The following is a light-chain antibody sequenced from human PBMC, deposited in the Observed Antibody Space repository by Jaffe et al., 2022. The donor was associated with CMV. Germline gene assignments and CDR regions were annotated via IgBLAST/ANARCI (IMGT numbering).Light chain of an antibody. Sequence: EIVLTQSPGTLSLSPGERATLSCRASQSVSSSSLAWYQQKPGQAPRLLIYGASNRATGIPDRFSGSGSGTDFTLTISRLEPEDFAVYYCQQYDSSPWTFGQGTKVEIK. V-gene: IGKV3-20*01. J-gene: IGKJ1*01. CDR1: QSVSSSS. CDR2: GAS. CDR3: QQYDSSPWT.